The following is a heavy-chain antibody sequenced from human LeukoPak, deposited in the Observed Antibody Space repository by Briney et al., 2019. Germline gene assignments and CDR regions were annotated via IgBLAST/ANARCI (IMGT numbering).Heavy chain of an antibody. V-gene: IGHV3-23*01. D-gene: IGHD6-19*01. J-gene: IGHJ4*02. Sequence: GGSLRLSCAASGFTFSSYAMSWVRQAPGKGLEWGSAISGSGGSTYYADSVKGRFTISRDNSKNTRYLQMNSLRDEDTAVYYCAKGERYSSGWYNYWGQGTLVTVSS. CDR3: AKGERYSSGWYNY. CDR2: ISGSGGST. CDR1: GFTFSSYA.